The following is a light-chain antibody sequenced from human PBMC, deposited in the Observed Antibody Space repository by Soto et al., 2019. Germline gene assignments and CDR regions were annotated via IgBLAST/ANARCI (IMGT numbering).Light chain of an antibody. J-gene: IGLJ1*01. CDR2: EVT. CDR1: SSDVGGYKF. CDR3: TSYAGSNSWV. V-gene: IGLV2-8*01. Sequence: QSALTQPPSASGSTGQSVTISCTGASSDVGGYKFVSWYQQHPGKAPKVLIYEVTKRPSGVPDRFTGSKSGNTASLTVSGLQAEDESDYYCTSYAGSNSWVFGTGTKVTV.